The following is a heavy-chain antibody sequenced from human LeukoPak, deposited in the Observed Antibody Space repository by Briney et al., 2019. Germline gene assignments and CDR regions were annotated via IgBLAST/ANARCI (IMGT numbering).Heavy chain of an antibody. Sequence: SETLSLTCTVSGYSISSGYYWGWIRPPPGMGLEWIGNIYHSGSTYYNPSLKSRVTISLDTSKNQFSLKLSSVTAADTAMYYCARVSRGNSVGGDYWGQGTLVTVSS. CDR2: IYHSGST. J-gene: IGHJ4*02. V-gene: IGHV4-38-2*02. CDR1: GYSISSGYY. D-gene: IGHD4-23*01. CDR3: ARVSRGNSVGGDY.